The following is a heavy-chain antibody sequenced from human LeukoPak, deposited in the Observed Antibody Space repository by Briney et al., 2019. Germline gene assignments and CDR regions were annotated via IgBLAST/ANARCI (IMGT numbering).Heavy chain of an antibody. D-gene: IGHD6-13*01. CDR2: IYPGDSDT. J-gene: IGHJ3*02. CDR3: ARGTRYSSSWDDAFDI. CDR1: GYSFTSYW. V-gene: IGHV5-51*01. Sequence: KPGESLKISCKGSGYSFTSYWIGWVRQMPGKGLEWMGIIYPGDSDTRYSPSFQGQVTISADKSISTAYLQWSSLKASDTAMYYCARGTRYSSSWDDAFDIWGQGTMVTVSS.